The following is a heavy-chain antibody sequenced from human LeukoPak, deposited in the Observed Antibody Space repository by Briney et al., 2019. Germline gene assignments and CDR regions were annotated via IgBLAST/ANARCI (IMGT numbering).Heavy chain of an antibody. J-gene: IGHJ4*02. D-gene: IGHD3-10*01. CDR3: ARDVRAFTMVRGVIGY. CDR2: INPNSGGT. V-gene: IGHV1-2*02. Sequence: GASVKVSCKASGYTFTGCYMHWVRQAPGQGLEWMGWINPNSGGTNYAQKFQGRVTMTRDTSISTAYMELSRLRSDDTAVYYCARDVRAFTMVRGVIGYWGQGTLVTVSS. CDR1: GYTFTGCY.